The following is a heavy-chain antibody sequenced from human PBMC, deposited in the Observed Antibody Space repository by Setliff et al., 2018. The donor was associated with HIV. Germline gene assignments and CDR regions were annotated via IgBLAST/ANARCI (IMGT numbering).Heavy chain of an antibody. CDR2: IKQDGSEK. CDR1: GFTFSSYW. D-gene: IGHD3-22*01. CDR3: ARDRRITMIVVVITNMDV. V-gene: IGHV3-7*01. J-gene: IGHJ6*03. Sequence: PGGSLRLSCAASGFTFSSYWMSWVRQAPGKGLEWVANIKQDGSEKYYVDSVKGQFTISRDNAENSLYLQMNSLRAEDTAVYYCARDRRITMIVVVITNMDVWGKGTTVTVSS.